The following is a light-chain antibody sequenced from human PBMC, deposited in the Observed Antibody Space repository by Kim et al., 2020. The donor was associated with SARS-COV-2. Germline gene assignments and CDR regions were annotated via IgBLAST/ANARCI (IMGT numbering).Light chain of an antibody. CDR2: LNSDGSH. CDR3: QTWAV. CDR1: SGHSSYA. Sequence: QPVLTQSPSASASLGASVKLTCTLSSGHSSYAIAWHQQQPEKGPRYLMKLNSDGSHSKGDGIPDRFSGSSSGAERYLTISSLQSEDEADYYCQTWAVFGGGTQLTVL. V-gene: IGLV4-69*01. J-gene: IGLJ2*01.